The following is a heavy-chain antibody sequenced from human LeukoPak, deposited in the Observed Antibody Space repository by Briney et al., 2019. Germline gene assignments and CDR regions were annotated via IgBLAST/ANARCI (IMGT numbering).Heavy chain of an antibody. J-gene: IGHJ4*02. V-gene: IGHV3-23*01. Sequence: PGGSLRLSCAASGFTFSSCVMNCVRQAPGKGLEWVSAISDSGDRTSYADSVKGRFTISRDNSETTLYLQMNSLRAEDTAVYYCAKGVGASYYFDYWGRGTLVTVSS. D-gene: IGHD1-26*01. CDR1: GFTFSSCV. CDR3: AKGVGASYYFDY. CDR2: ISDSGDRT.